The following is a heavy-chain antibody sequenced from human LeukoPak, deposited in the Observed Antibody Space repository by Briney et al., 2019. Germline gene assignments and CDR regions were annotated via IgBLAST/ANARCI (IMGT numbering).Heavy chain of an antibody. J-gene: IGHJ4*02. CDR2: VSSRGDIT. D-gene: IGHD3-10*01. CDR3: AKGGSTSYYTPFY. Sequence: GGSLRLSCAASGFTFSSYAMSWVRHAPGKGLEWVSGVSSRGDITYYADSVKGPFTISRDNSKNTLYLQMNSLRAEDTAVYYCAKGGSTSYYTPFYWGQGTLVTVSS. V-gene: IGHV3-23*01. CDR1: GFTFSSYA.